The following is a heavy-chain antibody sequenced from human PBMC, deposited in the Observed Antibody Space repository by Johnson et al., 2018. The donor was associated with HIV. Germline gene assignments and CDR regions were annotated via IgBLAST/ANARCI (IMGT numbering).Heavy chain of an antibody. CDR1: GFTFDDYA. V-gene: IGHV3-9*01. CDR3: AKGRSRAFDL. Sequence: VQLVESGGGLVQPGRSLRLSCAASGFTFDDYAMHWVRQAPGKGLEWVSGINWNGGNTGYADSVKGRFTISRDNAKNSLYLQMNSLRAEDTALYYCAKGRSRAFDLWGQGTLVTVSS. J-gene: IGHJ3*01. CDR2: INWNGGNT.